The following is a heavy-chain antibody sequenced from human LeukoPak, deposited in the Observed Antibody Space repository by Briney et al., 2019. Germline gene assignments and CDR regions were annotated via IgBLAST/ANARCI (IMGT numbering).Heavy chain of an antibody. Sequence: PGGSLRLSCAASGFTFSSYAMSWVRQAPGKGLEWVSAISGSGGSTYYADSVKGRFTISRDNSKNTLYLQMNSLRAEDTAVYYCAKDGSQWELLEAVDYWGQGTLVTVSS. V-gene: IGHV3-23*01. J-gene: IGHJ4*02. CDR3: AKDGSQWELLEAVDY. CDR2: ISGSGGST. D-gene: IGHD1-26*01. CDR1: GFTFSSYA.